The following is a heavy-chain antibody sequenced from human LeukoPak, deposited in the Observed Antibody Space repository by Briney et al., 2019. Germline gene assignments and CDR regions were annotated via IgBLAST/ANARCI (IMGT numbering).Heavy chain of an antibody. CDR2: IFTSGTT. D-gene: IGHD7-27*01. J-gene: IGHJ5*02. V-gene: IGHV4-4*09. Sequence: SETLSLTCTVSGGSISGYYWSWIRQPPGKGLEWIGYIFTSGTTNYDPSLRGRLTMSVDTSKNQSSLNLSSVTAADTAVYYCARHGGWGNNWFDPWGQGTLVTVSS. CDR1: GGSISGYY. CDR3: ARHGGWGNNWFDP.